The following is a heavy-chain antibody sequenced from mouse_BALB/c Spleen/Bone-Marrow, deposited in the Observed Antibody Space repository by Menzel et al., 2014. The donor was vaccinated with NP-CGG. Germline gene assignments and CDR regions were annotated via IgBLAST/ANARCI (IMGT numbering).Heavy chain of an antibody. J-gene: IGHJ4*01. CDR1: GFSLTSYG. CDR3: AKGEYAKRYYAMDY. D-gene: IGHD2-10*02. V-gene: IGHV2-3*01. CDR2: IWGDGST. Sequence: VHLVESGPGLVAPSQSLSITCTVSGFSLTSYGVSWVRQSPGKGLEWLGVIWGDGSTNYHSALISRLSISKDNSKSQLFLKLNSLQTDDTATYYCAKGEYAKRYYAMDYWGQGTSVTVSS.